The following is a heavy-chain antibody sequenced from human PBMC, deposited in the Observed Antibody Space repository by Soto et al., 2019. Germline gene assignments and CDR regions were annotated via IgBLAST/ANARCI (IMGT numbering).Heavy chain of an antibody. Sequence: QVQLVQSGAEVKKPGASVKVSCKASGYTFTGYYMHWVRQAPGQGLEWMGWINPNSGGTNYAQKFQGRVTMTRDTSISTAYMELSRLRSDDTAVYYCARDQGIVVVPAASYYYYGMDVWGQGTTVTVSS. CDR1: GYTFTGYY. D-gene: IGHD2-2*01. CDR2: INPNSGGT. CDR3: ARDQGIVVVPAASYYYYGMDV. J-gene: IGHJ6*02. V-gene: IGHV1-2*02.